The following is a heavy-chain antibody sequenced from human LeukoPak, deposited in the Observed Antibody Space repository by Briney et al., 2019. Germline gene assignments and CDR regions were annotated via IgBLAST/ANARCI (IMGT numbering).Heavy chain of an antibody. J-gene: IGHJ1*01. CDR2: INHSGST. D-gene: IGHD3-22*01. CDR1: GGSFSGYC. Sequence: SETLSLTCAVYGGSFSGYCWSWIRQPPGKGLEWIGEINHSGSTNYNPSLKSRVTISVDTSKNQFSLKLSSVTAADTAVYYCARGARIWYYDSSGYPEYFQHWGQGTLVTVSS. CDR3: ARGARIWYYDSSGYPEYFQH. V-gene: IGHV4-34*01.